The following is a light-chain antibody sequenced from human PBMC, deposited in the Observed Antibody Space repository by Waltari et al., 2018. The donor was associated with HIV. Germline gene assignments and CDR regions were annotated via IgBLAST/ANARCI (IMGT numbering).Light chain of an antibody. CDR3: HQYDALPET. CDR1: QASSSSH. CDR2: GAS. Sequence: EIVLTQSPGTLSLSPGEGPTLSCKASQASSSSHLASYQLKPRQAPRFLISGASVRAADVPDRFSGRAFGADFTLAITRLEPDDFAVYFCHQYDALPETFGQGT. J-gene: IGKJ1*01. V-gene: IGKV3-20*01.